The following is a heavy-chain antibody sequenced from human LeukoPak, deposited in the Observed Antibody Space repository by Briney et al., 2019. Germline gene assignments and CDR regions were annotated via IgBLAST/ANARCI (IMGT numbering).Heavy chain of an antibody. CDR2: IYYSGST. CDR3: ATKLSSGWYGFDY. CDR1: GGSLSSYY. Sequence: SGTLSLTCTVSGGSLSSYYWSWVRQPPGKGLEWIGYIYYSGSTNSIPSLKSRVTISVDTSKYLFSLKLSSVTAADTAVYYCATKLSSGWYGFDYWGQGILATVAS. V-gene: IGHV4-59*01. D-gene: IGHD6-19*01. J-gene: IGHJ4*02.